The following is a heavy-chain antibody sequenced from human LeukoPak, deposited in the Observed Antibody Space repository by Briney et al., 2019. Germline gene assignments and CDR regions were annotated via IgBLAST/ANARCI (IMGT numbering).Heavy chain of an antibody. J-gene: IGHJ4*02. Sequence: GGSLRLSCAASESTFRTYAMSWVRQAPGKGLEWVSGISGGGGNTNYADSVKGRFTISRDNSKNTLYLQMNSLRAEDTAVYYCAKAIATSGTQGIDHWGQGTLVTVSS. D-gene: IGHD6-13*01. CDR2: ISGGGGNT. CDR1: ESTFRTYA. V-gene: IGHV3-23*01. CDR3: AKAIATSGTQGIDH.